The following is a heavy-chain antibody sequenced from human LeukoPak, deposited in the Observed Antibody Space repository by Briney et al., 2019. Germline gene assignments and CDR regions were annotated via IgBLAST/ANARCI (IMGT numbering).Heavy chain of an antibody. CDR3: ARYWGSSWSFSVALRGFDP. CDR1: GGSFSTYY. Sequence: KPSETLSLTCGVSGGSFSTYYWSWIRQPPGKGLEWIGEINHSGSTNYNPSLKSRVTISVDTSKNQFSLKLSSVTAADTAVYYCARYWGSSWSFSVALRGFDPWGQGTLVTVSS. D-gene: IGHD6-13*01. V-gene: IGHV4-34*01. CDR2: INHSGST. J-gene: IGHJ5*02.